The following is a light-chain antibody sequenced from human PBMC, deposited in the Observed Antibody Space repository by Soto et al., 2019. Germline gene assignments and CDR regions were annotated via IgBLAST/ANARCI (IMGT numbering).Light chain of an antibody. V-gene: IGKV1-6*01. Sequence: IQMLLFTCSLSASVGDRVTITCRASQGIRNDLGWYQQKPEKAPKLLIYAATSLQSGVPSRFSGSGSSTYFTLTISSQQPEYLATYCCLQDYNYPRTFGQGTKVDIK. CDR2: AAT. CDR3: LQDYNYPRT. CDR1: QGIRND. J-gene: IGKJ1*01.